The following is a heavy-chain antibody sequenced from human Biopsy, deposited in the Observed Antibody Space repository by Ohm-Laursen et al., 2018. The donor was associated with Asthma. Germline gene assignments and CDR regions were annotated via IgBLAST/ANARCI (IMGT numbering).Heavy chain of an antibody. CDR2: IKHDGIEK. CDR1: GFTFGDYW. J-gene: IGHJ1*01. CDR3: ARTFHFWSPYHAEHYQL. D-gene: IGHD3-3*02. V-gene: IGHV3-7*01. Sequence: SLRLSCAASGFTFGDYWMSWVRQVPGKGLEWAANIKHDGIEKNHVDSLKGRFTISRDNAKNSLYLQMNSLRAEDTAVYYCARTFHFWSPYHAEHYQLWGQGTLVTVSS.